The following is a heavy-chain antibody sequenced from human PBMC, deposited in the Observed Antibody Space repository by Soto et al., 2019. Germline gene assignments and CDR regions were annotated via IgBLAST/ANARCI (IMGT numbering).Heavy chain of an antibody. D-gene: IGHD3-10*01. Sequence: QVQLVQSGAEVKKPGASVKVSCKASGYTFTSYGISWVRQAPGQGLEGMGWISAYNGNTNYAQKLQGRVTMTTDTSTSTAYMELSSLRAEDTAVYYCARGRSTALVRGVIIYNWLDPWGQGTLVTVSS. CDR1: GYTFTSYG. CDR2: ISAYNGNT. J-gene: IGHJ5*02. CDR3: ARGRSTALVRGVIIYNWLDP. V-gene: IGHV1-18*04.